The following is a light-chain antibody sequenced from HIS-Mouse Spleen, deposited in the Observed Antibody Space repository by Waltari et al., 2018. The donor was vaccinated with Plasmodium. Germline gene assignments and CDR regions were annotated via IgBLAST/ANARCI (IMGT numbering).Light chain of an antibody. CDR3: SSTDSRGNHRV. Sequence: SYELTQPPSVSGSPGQTARITCSGDALPKKYAYWYQQKSGQAPVLVIYEERKRPSGIPARFSGSSSGTMATLTISGAQLEDEADYYFSSTDSRGNHRVFGGGTKLTVL. CDR2: EER. CDR1: ALPKKY. V-gene: IGLV3-10*01. J-gene: IGLJ3*02.